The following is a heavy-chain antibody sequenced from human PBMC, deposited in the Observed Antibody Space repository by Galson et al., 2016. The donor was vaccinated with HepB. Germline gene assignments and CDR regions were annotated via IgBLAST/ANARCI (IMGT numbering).Heavy chain of an antibody. J-gene: IGHJ4*02. CDR2: MPGSGGRT. D-gene: IGHD1-26*01. Sequence: SLRLSCAASGFTFSSYAMSWVRQAPGKGLEWLSSMPGSGGRTYYADSVKGRFTISRDNSKNTLYLEMSSRRAEDTAVYHCAKDPAIVGAMYYLDFWGQGTLVAVSS. CDR1: GFTFSSYA. V-gene: IGHV3-23*01. CDR3: AKDPAIVGAMYYLDF.